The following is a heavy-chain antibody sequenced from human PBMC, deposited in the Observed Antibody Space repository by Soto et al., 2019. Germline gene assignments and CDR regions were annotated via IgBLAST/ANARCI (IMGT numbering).Heavy chain of an antibody. CDR3: VRGGPQTQLWDPNYFYHGMDV. Sequence: PGGSLRLSCAASGFTFSSYGMHWVRQAPGKGLEWVAVISYDGSNKYYADSVKGRFTISRDNSKNTLYLQMSSLGAEDSAKYFCVRGGPQTQLWDPNYFYHGMDVWGQGTTVTVSS. CDR2: ISYDGSNK. D-gene: IGHD1-1*01. V-gene: IGHV3-30*03. J-gene: IGHJ6*02. CDR1: GFTFSSYG.